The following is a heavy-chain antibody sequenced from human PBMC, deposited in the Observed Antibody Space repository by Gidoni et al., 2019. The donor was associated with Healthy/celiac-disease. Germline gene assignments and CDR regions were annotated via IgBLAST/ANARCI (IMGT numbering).Heavy chain of an antibody. D-gene: IGHD6-6*01. CDR1: DGTFSSSA. V-gene: IGHV1-69*06. Sequence: QVQLVQSGAEVKTPWSSVKVSCKASDGTFSSSAISWVRQAPGQGLEWMGGIIAIVGTANYAQKFQGRVTITADKSTSTAYMELGSLRSEDTAVYYCARPLRPYLDYYYYGMDVWGQGTTVTVSS. CDR2: IIAIVGTA. CDR3: ARPLRPYLDYYYYGMDV. J-gene: IGHJ6*02.